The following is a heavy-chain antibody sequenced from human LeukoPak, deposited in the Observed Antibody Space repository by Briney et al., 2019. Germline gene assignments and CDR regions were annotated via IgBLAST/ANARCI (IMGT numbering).Heavy chain of an antibody. V-gene: IGHV3-23*01. CDR1: GFTFNSYA. J-gene: IGHJ4*02. Sequence: GGSLRLSCAASGFTFNSYAMSWVRQAPGKGLEWVSGISGSGGNAYYAGSVKGRFTISRDNSKNTLYLQMNSLRAEDTAVYYCAKVRLGELSIIDYWGQGTLVTVSS. CDR2: ISGSGGNA. CDR3: AKVRLGELSIIDY. D-gene: IGHD3-16*02.